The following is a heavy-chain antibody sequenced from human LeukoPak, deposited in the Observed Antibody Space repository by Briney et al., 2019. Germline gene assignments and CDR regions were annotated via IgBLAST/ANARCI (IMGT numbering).Heavy chain of an antibody. CDR3: ARDRYYDFWSGYLPESYYGMDV. V-gene: IGHV3-7*01. CDR2: IKQDGSKK. D-gene: IGHD3-3*01. Sequence: PGGSLTLSCAASGFTFSSYWMSWVRQAPGKGLEWVANIKQDGSKKYYVDPVKGRFTISRDNAKNSLYLQMNSLRAEGTAVYYCARDRYYDFWSGYLPESYYGMDVWGQGTTVTVSS. J-gene: IGHJ6*02. CDR1: GFTFSSYW.